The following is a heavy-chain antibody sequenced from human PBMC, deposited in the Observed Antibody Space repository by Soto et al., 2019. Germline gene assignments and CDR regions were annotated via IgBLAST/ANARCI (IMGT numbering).Heavy chain of an antibody. J-gene: IGHJ6*03. CDR2: ISSSSSTI. D-gene: IGHD2-15*01. V-gene: IGHV3-48*01. CDR3: ARGVYGYCSGGSCGYMDV. CDR1: GFTFSSYS. Sequence: GGSLRLSCAASGFTFSSYSMNWVRQAPGKGLEWVSYISSSSSTIYYADSVKGRFTISRDNAKNSLYLQMNSLRAEDTAVYYCARGVYGYCSGGSCGYMDVWGKGTTVTVSS.